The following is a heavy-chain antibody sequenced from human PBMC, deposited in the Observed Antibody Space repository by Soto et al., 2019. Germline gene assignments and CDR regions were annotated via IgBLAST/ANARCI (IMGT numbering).Heavy chain of an antibody. Sequence: QITLKESGPTLVKPTQTLTLTCTFSGFSLSTSGVGVGWIRQPPGKALEWLALIYWDDDKRYSPSLKSRLTITKDTSKNQVVLTMTNMDPVDTATYYCAHSSSGWYNLTYCYYGMDVWGQGTTVTVSS. CDR2: IYWDDDK. V-gene: IGHV2-5*02. J-gene: IGHJ6*02. D-gene: IGHD6-19*01. CDR1: GFSLSTSGVG. CDR3: AHSSSGWYNLTYCYYGMDV.